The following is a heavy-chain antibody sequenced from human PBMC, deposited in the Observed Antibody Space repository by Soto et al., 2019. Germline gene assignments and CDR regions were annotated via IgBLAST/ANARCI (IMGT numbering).Heavy chain of an antibody. CDR2: IYPGDSDT. CDR3: ARHWGAQGPDYYYYMDV. J-gene: IGHJ6*03. Sequence: PGESLKISCKGSGYSFTSYWIGWVRQMPGKGLEWMGIIYPGDSDTRYSPSFQGQVTISADKSISTAYLQWSSLKASDTAMYYCARHWGAQGPDYYYYMDVWGKGTTVTVSS. V-gene: IGHV5-51*01. CDR1: GYSFTSYW. D-gene: IGHD1-26*01.